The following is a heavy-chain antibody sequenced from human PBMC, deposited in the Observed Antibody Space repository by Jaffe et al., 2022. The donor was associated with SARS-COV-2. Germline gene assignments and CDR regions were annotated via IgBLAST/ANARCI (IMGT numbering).Heavy chain of an antibody. D-gene: IGHD2-15*01. CDR2: ISYDKINK. Sequence: QVQLVESGGGVVQPGRSLRLSCAASGFTFSDYDMHWVRQAPGKGLEWVAVISYDKINKYYADSVKGRFTISRDNSKNTLYVQMNSLRAEDTAVYYCAKNSVVGVAGGVDVWGQGTTVTVTS. V-gene: IGHV3-30*18. J-gene: IGHJ6*02. CDR3: AKNSVVGVAGGVDV. CDR1: GFTFSDYD.